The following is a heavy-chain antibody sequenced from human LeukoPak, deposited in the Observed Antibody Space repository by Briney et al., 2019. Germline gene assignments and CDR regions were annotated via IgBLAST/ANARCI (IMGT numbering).Heavy chain of an antibody. CDR2: ISYDGSNK. Sequence: PGGSLRLSCAASGFTFSSYAMHWVRQAPGKGLEWVAVISYDGSNKYYADSVKGRFTISRDNSKNTLYLQMNSLRAEDTAVYYCARDHCSSTSCHMDVWGKGTTVTVSS. D-gene: IGHD2-2*01. CDR1: GFTFSSYA. CDR3: ARDHCSSTSCHMDV. J-gene: IGHJ6*03. V-gene: IGHV3-30-3*01.